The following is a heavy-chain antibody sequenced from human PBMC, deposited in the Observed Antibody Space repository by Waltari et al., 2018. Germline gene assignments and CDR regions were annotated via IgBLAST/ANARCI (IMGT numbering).Heavy chain of an antibody. CDR2: IYSSGTT. D-gene: IGHD6-13*01. J-gene: IGHJ4*02. Sequence: QVQLQESGPGLVKPSETLSLTCTVSVGSLNNYYWNWTRQPPGKGLEWIGFIYSSGTTNYTPSLKSRVTISIDTSKNQFSLNLSSVTAADTAVYYCARVSAAGGTRLFDYWGQGTLVTVSS. CDR3: ARVSAAGGTRLFDY. V-gene: IGHV4-59*01. CDR1: VGSLNNYY.